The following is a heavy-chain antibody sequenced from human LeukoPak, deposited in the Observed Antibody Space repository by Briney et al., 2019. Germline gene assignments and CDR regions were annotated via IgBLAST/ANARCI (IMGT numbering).Heavy chain of an antibody. CDR2: IRADGATT. Sequence: PGGSLRLSCAASGFTFGDYDMHWVRQAPGKGLEWVSLIRADGATTRYTDPVKGRFTISRDNSKDSLYLQMNSLRTEDTALYYCARDNTGSYEYWGQGTLVTVSP. J-gene: IGHJ4*02. D-gene: IGHD1-26*01. CDR1: GFTFGDYD. V-gene: IGHV3-43*02. CDR3: ARDNTGSYEY.